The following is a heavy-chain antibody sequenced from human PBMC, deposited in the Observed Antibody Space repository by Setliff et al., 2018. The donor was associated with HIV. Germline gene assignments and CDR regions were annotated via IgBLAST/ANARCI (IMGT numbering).Heavy chain of an antibody. CDR3: ARPVSKYFYGMDV. CDR1: GGSISNGNYY. J-gene: IGHJ6*02. CDR2: GVNSGRS. V-gene: IGHV4-39*02. Sequence: SETLSLTCTVSGGSISNGNYYWAWVRQSPGKGLEWIGSGVNSGRSYYNPSLKSRVTVSVDTSTNHLSLRLTSVTAADTAVYYCARPVSKYFYGMDVWGLGTTVTVSS.